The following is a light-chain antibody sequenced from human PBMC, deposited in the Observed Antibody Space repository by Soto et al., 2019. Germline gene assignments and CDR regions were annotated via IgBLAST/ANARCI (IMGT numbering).Light chain of an antibody. J-gene: IGKJ3*01. Sequence: DVVMTQSPLSLPVTPGEPASISCRSSQSLRHSSGYNYLDWYLQKPGQSPQLLISFGSNRASGVPDRFSGSGSGTNFTLKISRVEAEDVGIYYCMQALQTPITFGHGTKVDIK. CDR1: QSLRHSSGYNY. CDR3: MQALQTPIT. V-gene: IGKV2-28*01. CDR2: FGS.